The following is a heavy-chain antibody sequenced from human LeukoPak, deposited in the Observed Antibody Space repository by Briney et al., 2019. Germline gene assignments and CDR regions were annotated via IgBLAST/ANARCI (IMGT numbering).Heavy chain of an antibody. Sequence: SETLSLTCTVSGGSISSYYWSWIRQPAGKGLEWIGRIYTTGITNYNPSLKSRLTISVDKSKDQFSLKLSSVTAADTAVYYCARDRTSGVDYWGQGTLVTVSS. J-gene: IGHJ4*02. CDR3: ARDRTSGVDY. CDR2: IYTTGIT. D-gene: IGHD2-8*01. CDR1: GGSISSYY. V-gene: IGHV4-4*07.